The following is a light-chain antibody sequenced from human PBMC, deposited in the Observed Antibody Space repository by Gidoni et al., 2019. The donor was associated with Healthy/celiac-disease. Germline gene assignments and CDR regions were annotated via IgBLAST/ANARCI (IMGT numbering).Light chain of an antibody. CDR3: QQYNNWPPWT. V-gene: IGKV3-15*01. Sequence: EIVMTQSPATLSVSPGERATLSCRASQSVSSNLAWYQQKPGQAPRLLIYGASTRPTGIPARFCGSGSGPEFPLTISSLQSEDFAVYYCQQYNNWPPWTFXQXPKVEIK. CDR2: GAS. CDR1: QSVSSN. J-gene: IGKJ1*01.